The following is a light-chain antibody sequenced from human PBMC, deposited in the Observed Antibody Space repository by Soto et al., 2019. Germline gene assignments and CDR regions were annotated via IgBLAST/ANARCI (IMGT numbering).Light chain of an antibody. CDR1: QTISGW. CDR2: DAS. J-gene: IGKJ1*01. V-gene: IGKV3-11*01. Sequence: TQSPSTLSASVGDTVTMTCRASQTISGWLAWYQQRPGQAPRLLIYDASNRATGVPARFSGSRSGTDFTLTISDLEPADFGLYYCQQRLNWPPGFGQGTKVDIK. CDR3: QQRLNWPPG.